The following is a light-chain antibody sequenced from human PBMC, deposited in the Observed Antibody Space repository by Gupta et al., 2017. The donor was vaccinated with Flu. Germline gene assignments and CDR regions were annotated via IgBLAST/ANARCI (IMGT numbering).Light chain of an antibody. CDR2: GAS. V-gene: IGKV3-20*01. CDR3: QQYGSSPYT. J-gene: IGKJ2*01. CDR1: QSVSNSQ. Sequence: EVGLTQSPGTLSLSPGERATLSCRASQSVSNSQLAWYQQKLGQAPRLLIYGASNRATGIPDRFSGSGSGTDYTLTINRLDPEDFAVYYCQQYGSSPYTFGQGTRLEMK.